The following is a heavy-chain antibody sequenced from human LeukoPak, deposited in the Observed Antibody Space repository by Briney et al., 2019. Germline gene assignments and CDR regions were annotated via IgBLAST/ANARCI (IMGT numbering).Heavy chain of an antibody. CDR2: ITAGGDST. CDR1: GFTFSSYE. J-gene: IGHJ4*02. D-gene: IGHD6-13*01. V-gene: IGHV3-23*01. Sequence: GGSLRLSCAASGFTFSSYEMTWVRQAPGEGLEWVSAITAGGDSTYYAESVKGRFTISRDNLKNMVFLQMSTLRAEDTAIYYCAKSHASIWNVYDYWGQGTLVTVSS. CDR3: AKSHASIWNVYDY.